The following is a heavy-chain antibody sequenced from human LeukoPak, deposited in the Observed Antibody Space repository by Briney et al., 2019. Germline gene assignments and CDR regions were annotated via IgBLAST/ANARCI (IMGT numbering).Heavy chain of an antibody. CDR1: GFTFSSYS. CDR3: AKWGDYDVLTGYYVSDY. D-gene: IGHD3-9*01. CDR2: ITGSGSGI. V-gene: IGHV3-23*01. Sequence: QPGGSLRLSCAASGFTFSSYSMSWVRQAPGKGLEWVSAITGSGSGIYYADSMKSRFTISRDNSKNTLYLQINSLRAEDTAVYYCAKWGDYDVLTGYYVSDYWGQGTLVTVSS. J-gene: IGHJ4*02.